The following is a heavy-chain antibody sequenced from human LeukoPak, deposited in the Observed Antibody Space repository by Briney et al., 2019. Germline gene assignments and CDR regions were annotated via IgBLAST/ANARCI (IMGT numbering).Heavy chain of an antibody. V-gene: IGHV1-18*01. CDR1: GYTFTSYG. D-gene: IGHD3-22*01. J-gene: IGHJ6*03. Sequence: ASVKVSCKASGYTFTSYGISWVRQAPGQGLEWMGWISAYNSNTNYTQKFQGRVTMTTDTSTSTAYMELRSLRSDDTAVYYCARDRSNGYSRRVYYFYMDVWGTGTTVTVSS. CDR2: ISAYNSNT. CDR3: ARDRSNGYSRRVYYFYMDV.